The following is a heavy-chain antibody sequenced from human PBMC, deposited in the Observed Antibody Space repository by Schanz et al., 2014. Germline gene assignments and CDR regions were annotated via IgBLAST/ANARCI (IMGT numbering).Heavy chain of an antibody. CDR1: GYSFSADY. D-gene: IGHD1-1*01. CDR2: RFT. CDR3: VRELSGGTFDY. V-gene: IGHV1-2*02. Sequence: QVQLVQSGAELKNPGASVKVSCKASGYSFSADYIHWMRPAPGQGLEWLGRFTHISQKFQGRVTMTRDTSSTTAYMELSSLRSDDTAVYYCVRELSGGTFDYWGQGALVTVSS. J-gene: IGHJ4*02.